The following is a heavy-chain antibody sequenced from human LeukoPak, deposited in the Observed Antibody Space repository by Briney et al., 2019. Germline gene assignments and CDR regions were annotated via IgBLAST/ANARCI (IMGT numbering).Heavy chain of an antibody. CDR2: IGSKANSYAT. V-gene: IGHV3-73*01. CDR1: GFTFSGSA. D-gene: IGHD4-11*01. Sequence: GGSLRLSCAASGFTFSGSAMHWVRQASGKGLEWVGRIGSKANSYATAYAASVKGRFTISRDDSKNTAYLQMNSLKTEDTAVYYCTRRYSNYSPMDVWGKGTTVTVSS. J-gene: IGHJ6*03. CDR3: TRRYSNYSPMDV.